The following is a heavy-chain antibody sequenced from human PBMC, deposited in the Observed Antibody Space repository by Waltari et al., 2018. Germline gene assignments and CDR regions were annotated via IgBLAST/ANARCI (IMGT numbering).Heavy chain of an antibody. D-gene: IGHD3-10*01. CDR1: GFTFGAYT. CDR2: IYSGGGA. J-gene: IGHJ4*02. V-gene: IGHV3-23*03. Sequence: EQQVVESGGGLVQPGRSLRLSCRGSGFTFGAYTMSWFRQAPGKGLEWVSVIYSGGGAYYADSVKGRFTISRDNSKNTLYLQMSSLRLEDTAVYYCVKETAYGYYFDNWGQGTLVSVSS. CDR3: VKETAYGYYFDN.